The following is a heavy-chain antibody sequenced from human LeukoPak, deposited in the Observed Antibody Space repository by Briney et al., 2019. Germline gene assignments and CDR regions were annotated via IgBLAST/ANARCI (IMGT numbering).Heavy chain of an antibody. CDR3: ARLGAPSINYYDDRGYFDL. CDR1: GGSFSGYY. CDR2: IKHSRST. J-gene: IGHJ2*01. D-gene: IGHD3-22*01. Sequence: SETLSLTCAVYGGSFSGYYWSWIRQPPGKGLEWIGEIKHSRSTNYTPSLKSRVTISVDTSKNQFSLKLSSVTAADTAVYYCARLGAPSINYYDDRGYFDLWGRGTLVTVSS. V-gene: IGHV4-34*01.